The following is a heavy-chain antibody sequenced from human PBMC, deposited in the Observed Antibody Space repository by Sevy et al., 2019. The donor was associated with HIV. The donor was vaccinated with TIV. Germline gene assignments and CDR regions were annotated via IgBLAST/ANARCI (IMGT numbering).Heavy chain of an antibody. J-gene: IGHJ4*02. V-gene: IGHV3-30*18. Sequence: GGSLRLSCVTSGFTFSGYGMHWVRQAPGKGLEWMATISNDGSQSFYADSVRGRFTISRDNSKNTLYLQMNTLKLADTAIYYCAKGGVNGLFLIDSWGQGTLVTVSS. D-gene: IGHD3-16*01. CDR3: AKGGVNGLFLIDS. CDR2: ISNDGSQS. CDR1: GFTFSGYG.